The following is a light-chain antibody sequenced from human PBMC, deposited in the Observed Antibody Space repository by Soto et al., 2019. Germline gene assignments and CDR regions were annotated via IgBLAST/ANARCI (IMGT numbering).Light chain of an antibody. V-gene: IGKV3-15*01. CDR3: QQYNKWPLT. CDR1: QSVSSN. J-gene: IGKJ4*01. CDR2: ALS. Sequence: EIVMTQSPATLSVSPGERVTLSCRASQSVSSNLAWYQQKPGQAPRLLIYALSTRATGLPARFSGSGSGTEFTLTISSLQSEGFAVYYCQQYNKWPLTFGGGTKVEIK.